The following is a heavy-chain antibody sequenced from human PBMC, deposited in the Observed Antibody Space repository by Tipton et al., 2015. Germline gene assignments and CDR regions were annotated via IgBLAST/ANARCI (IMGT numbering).Heavy chain of an antibody. J-gene: IGHJ4*02. CDR1: GGSFRGYY. V-gene: IGHV4-34*01. CDR3: AREREHSYGSFDY. CDR2: INHRGSR. Sequence: TLSLTCAVYGGSFRGYYWSWIRQTPGKGLERIGEINHRGSRNYNQSLKTRVTIVVDTPKNHFSLKLNSVTAADTAVYFCAREREHSYGSFDYWGQRTLVIVPS. D-gene: IGHD5-18*01.